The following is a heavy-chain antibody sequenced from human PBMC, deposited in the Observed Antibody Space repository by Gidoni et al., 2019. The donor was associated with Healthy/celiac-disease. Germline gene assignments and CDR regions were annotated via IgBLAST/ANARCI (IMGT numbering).Heavy chain of an antibody. V-gene: IGHV4-59*01. CDR1: GGSIRSYY. CDR3: ASPRLRSSGWYYFDY. J-gene: IGHJ4*02. D-gene: IGHD6-19*01. Sequence: QVQLQESGPGLVKPSETLSLTCTVPGGSIRSYYWSWIRQPPGKGLEWIGYIYYSGSTNYNPPLKSRVTISVDTSKNQFSLKLSSVTAADTAVYYCASPRLRSSGWYYFDYWGQGTLVTVSS. CDR2: IYYSGST.